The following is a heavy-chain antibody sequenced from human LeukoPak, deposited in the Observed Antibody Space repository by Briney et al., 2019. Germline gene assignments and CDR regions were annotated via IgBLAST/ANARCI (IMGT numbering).Heavy chain of an antibody. J-gene: IGHJ6*03. CDR3: ARGLRATIPYYYYMDV. V-gene: IGHV1-8*01. D-gene: IGHD5-12*01. Sequence: ASVKVSCKASGYTFTRYDTNWVRQATGQGLEWMGWMNPNSGKTGYAQQFQGRVTMTRNTSISTAYMELSSLRSEDTAVYYCARGLRATIPYYYYMDVWGKGTTVTVSS. CDR2: MNPNSGKT. CDR1: GYTFTRYD.